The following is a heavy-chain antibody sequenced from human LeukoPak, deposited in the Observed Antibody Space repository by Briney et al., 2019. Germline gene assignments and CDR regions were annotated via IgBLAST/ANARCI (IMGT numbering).Heavy chain of an antibody. CDR1: GFTVSSNY. Sequence: SGGSLRLSCAASGFTVSSNYMSWVRQAPGKGLERVSVIYSGGNTYYADSVKGRFTISRDNSKNTLYLQMNSLRAEDTAVYYCARYGFYSSGWYGPGDYYYGMDVWGQGTTVTVSS. J-gene: IGHJ6*02. D-gene: IGHD6-19*01. V-gene: IGHV3-53*01. CDR2: IYSGGNT. CDR3: ARYGFYSSGWYGPGDYYYGMDV.